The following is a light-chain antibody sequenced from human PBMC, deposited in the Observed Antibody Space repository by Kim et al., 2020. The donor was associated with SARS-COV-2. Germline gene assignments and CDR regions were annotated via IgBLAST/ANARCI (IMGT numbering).Light chain of an antibody. CDR3: QQYGSSPPT. CDR2: GAS. CDR1: QSVSSSY. J-gene: IGKJ1*01. V-gene: IGKV3-20*01. Sequence: EIVLTQSPGTLSLSPGERATLSCRASQSVSSSYLAWYQQKPGQAPRLLSYGASSRATGIPDRFSGSGSGTDFTLTISRLEPKDFAVYYCQQYGSSPPTFGQGTKVDIK.